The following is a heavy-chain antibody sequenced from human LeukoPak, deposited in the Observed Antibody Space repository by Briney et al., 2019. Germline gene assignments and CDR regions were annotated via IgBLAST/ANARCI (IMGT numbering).Heavy chain of an antibody. CDR2: ISGSGGST. CDR3: AKGGGGVLAS. J-gene: IGHJ4*02. V-gene: IGHV3-23*01. Sequence: GASLRLSCAASGFTFSSYAMSWVRQAPGKGLEWVSSISGSGGSTYYADSVKGRFTISRDNSKNTLFLQMNSLKADDTAVYYCAKGGGGVLASWGQGTLVTVSS. D-gene: IGHD3-16*01. CDR1: GFTFSSYA.